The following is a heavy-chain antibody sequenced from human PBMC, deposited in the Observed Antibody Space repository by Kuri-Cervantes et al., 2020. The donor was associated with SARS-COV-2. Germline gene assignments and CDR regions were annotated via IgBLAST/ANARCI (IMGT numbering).Heavy chain of an antibody. V-gene: IGHV4-34*01. D-gene: IGHD6-13*01. CDR1: GGSFSGYY. CDR3: ARHSIAAAYFDY. Sequence: SETLSLTCAVYGGSFSGYYWSWIRQPPGKGLEWIGETNHSGSTNYNPSLKSRVTISVDTSKNQFSLKLSSVTAADTAVYYCARHSIAAAYFDYWGQGTLVTVSS. J-gene: IGHJ4*02. CDR2: TNHSGST.